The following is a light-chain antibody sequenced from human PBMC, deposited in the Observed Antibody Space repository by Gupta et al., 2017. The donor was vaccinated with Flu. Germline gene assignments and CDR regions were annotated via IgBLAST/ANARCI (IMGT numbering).Light chain of an antibody. V-gene: IGLV3-21*02. Sequence: SYVLTQPPSVSVAPGQTARFTCGGNNIGSKGVHWYQQKPGQAPVLVVYDDSARPSGIPERFSGSNAGNTATLTISRVEAGDEADYYCQVWDSNSDHVVFGGGTKLTVL. CDR3: QVWDSNSDHVV. J-gene: IGLJ2*01. CDR2: DDS. CDR1: NIGSKG.